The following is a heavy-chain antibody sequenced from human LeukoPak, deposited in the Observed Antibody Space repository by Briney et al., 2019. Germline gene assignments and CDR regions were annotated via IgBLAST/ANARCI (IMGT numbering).Heavy chain of an antibody. CDR3: ARDMRVIGGFDV. CDR2: INEDGSEK. D-gene: IGHD3-22*01. J-gene: IGHJ3*01. V-gene: IGHV3-7*01. Sequence: PGGSLRLSCAASGFTFSSYEMNWVRQAPGKGLEWVANINEDGSEKYYVDSVKGRFTISKDDAKNSLFLQMNSLRAEDTAVYYCARDMRVIGGFDVWGQGTMVSVSP. CDR1: GFTFSSYE.